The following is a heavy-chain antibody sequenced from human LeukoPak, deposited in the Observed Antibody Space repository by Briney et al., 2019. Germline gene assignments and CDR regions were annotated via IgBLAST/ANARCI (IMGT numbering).Heavy chain of an antibody. CDR3: ARVVGSTYYFDY. D-gene: IGHD6-13*01. CDR1: GGSFSGYY. Sequence: ASETLSLTCAVYGGSFSGYYWSWIGQPPGKGLQWIGEINHSGSTNYNPSLKSRVTISVDTSKNQFSLNLSSVTAADTAVYYCARVVGSTYYFDYWGEGTLVTVS. V-gene: IGHV4-34*01. J-gene: IGHJ4*02. CDR2: INHSGST.